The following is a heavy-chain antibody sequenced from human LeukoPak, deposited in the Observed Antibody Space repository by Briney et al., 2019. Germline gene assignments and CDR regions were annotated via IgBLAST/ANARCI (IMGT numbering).Heavy chain of an antibody. CDR3: TRFYDTNSFDY. CDR1: GDTVSGSSVA. V-gene: IGHV6-1*01. D-gene: IGHD3-16*01. CDR2: TYYRSKLLV. Sequence: PSQTLSLTCAVSGDTVSGSSVAWNWIRQSPSRGLEWLGRTYYRSKLLVDYAESLKGRITINADTSKNQLSLQLHSVTPEDTAIYYCTRFYDTNSFDYWGQGTLVTVSS. J-gene: IGHJ4*02.